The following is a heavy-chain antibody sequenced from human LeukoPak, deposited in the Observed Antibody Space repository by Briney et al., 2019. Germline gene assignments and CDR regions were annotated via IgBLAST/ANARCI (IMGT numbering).Heavy chain of an antibody. Sequence: SQTLSLTCAISGDSVSSNSAAWNWIRQSPSRGLEWLGRTYYRSKWYNDYAVSVKSRITINPDTSKNQFSLQLNSVTPEDTAVYYCARDESYCSGGTCHTDFDYWGQGTRSPSPQ. CDR3: ARDESYCSGGTCHTDFDY. CDR2: TYYRSKWYN. J-gene: IGHJ4*02. D-gene: IGHD2-15*01. CDR1: GDSVSSNSAA. V-gene: IGHV6-1*01.